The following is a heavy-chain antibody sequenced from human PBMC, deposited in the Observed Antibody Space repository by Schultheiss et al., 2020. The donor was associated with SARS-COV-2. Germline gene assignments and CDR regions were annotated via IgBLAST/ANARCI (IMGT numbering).Heavy chain of an antibody. D-gene: IGHD3-3*01. CDR3: ASQGTYYDFWSGLKWFDP. V-gene: IGHV3-7*03. Sequence: GESLKISCAASGFTFSSYWMSWVRQTPGKGLEWVANIKQDGSEKYYVDSVKGRFTISRDNAKNSLYLQMNSLRAEDKAVYYCASQGTYYDFWSGLKWFDPWGQGTLVTVSS. J-gene: IGHJ5*02. CDR2: IKQDGSEK. CDR1: GFTFSSYW.